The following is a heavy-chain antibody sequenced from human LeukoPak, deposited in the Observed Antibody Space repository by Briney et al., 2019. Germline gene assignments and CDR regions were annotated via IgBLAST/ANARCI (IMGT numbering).Heavy chain of an antibody. CDR2: ISPSGDIK. CDR1: GFTFTRYW. V-gene: IGHV3-23*01. Sequence: GGSLRLSCAASGFTFTRYWMSWVRQAPGKGLEWVSGISPSGDIKYYADSVKGRFTISRDNSKKTLYLEVSSLTGEDTAVYYCAKDDAWIRFGEWSQGTLVTVSS. CDR3: AKDDAWIRFGE. D-gene: IGHD3-10*01. J-gene: IGHJ4*02.